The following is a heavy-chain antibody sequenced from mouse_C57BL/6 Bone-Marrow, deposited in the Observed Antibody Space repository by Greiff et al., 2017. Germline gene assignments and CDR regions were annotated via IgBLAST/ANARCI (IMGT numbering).Heavy chain of an antibody. J-gene: IGHJ4*01. CDR1: GFTFSSYA. CDR3: ARDPTKDY. CDR2: ISDGGSYT. Sequence: EVQRVESGGGLVKPGGSLKLSCAASGFTFSSYAMSWVRQTPEKRLEWVATISDGGSYTYYPDNVKGRFTISRDNAKNNLYLQMSHLKSEDTAMFYCARDPTKDYWDQGNSVTVSS. V-gene: IGHV5-4*01.